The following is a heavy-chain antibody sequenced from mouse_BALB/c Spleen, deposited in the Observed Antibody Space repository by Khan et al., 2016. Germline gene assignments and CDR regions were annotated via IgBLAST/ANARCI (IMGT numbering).Heavy chain of an antibody. CDR2: INPDSSTI. CDR3: ARNGNYWFAY. D-gene: IGHD2-1*01. CDR1: GFDFSRYW. Sequence: EVKLLESGGGLVQPGGSLKLSCAASGFDFSRYWMSWVRQAPGKGLEWIGEINPDSSTINYTPSLKDKFIISRDNAKNTLYLQMSKVGSEDTALYYCARNGNYWFAYWGQGTLVTVSA. J-gene: IGHJ3*01. V-gene: IGHV4-1*02.